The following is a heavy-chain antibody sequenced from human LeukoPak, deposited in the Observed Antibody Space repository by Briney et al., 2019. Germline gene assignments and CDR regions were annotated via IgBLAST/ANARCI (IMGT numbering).Heavy chain of an antibody. CDR2: IYHSGST. CDR3: ARGRRFAGSGSYLYNFYYFDY. V-gene: IGHV4-4*02. D-gene: IGHD3-10*01. J-gene: IGHJ4*02. CDR1: GGSISSSNW. Sequence: SETLSLTCAVSGGSISSSNWWSWVRQPPGKGLEWIGEIYHSGSTNYNPSLKSRVTISVDKSKNQFSLKLSSVTAADTAVYYCARGRRFAGSGSYLYNFYYFDYWGQGTLVTVSS.